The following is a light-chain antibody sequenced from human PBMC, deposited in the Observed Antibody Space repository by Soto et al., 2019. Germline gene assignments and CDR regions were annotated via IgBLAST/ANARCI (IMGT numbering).Light chain of an antibody. J-gene: IGKJ5*01. V-gene: IGKV3-20*01. CDR3: QQYGSSPPIT. Sequence: EIVLTQSPVTLSLSPGERATLSCRASQSVSSSYLAWYQQKPGQAPRLLIHGASSRATGIPDRFSGSGSGTDFTLTISRLEPEDFAVYYCQQYGSSPPITFGQGTRLEIK. CDR2: GAS. CDR1: QSVSSSY.